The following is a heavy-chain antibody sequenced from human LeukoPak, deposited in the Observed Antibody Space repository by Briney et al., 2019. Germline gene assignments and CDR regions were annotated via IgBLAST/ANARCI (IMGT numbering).Heavy chain of an antibody. CDR1: GFTFTTYA. Sequence: GGSLRLSCVASGFTFTTYAMHWVRQTPGRGLAWVTGISYDGSNKYYADSVKGRFTISRDTSKTTLYLQMNSLRDEDTAVYYCVRHSVWQVDVSPYHAFDMWGQGTRVTVSS. V-gene: IGHV3-30*04. J-gene: IGHJ3*02. CDR2: ISYDGSNK. CDR3: VRHSVWQVDVSPYHAFDM. D-gene: IGHD5-12*01.